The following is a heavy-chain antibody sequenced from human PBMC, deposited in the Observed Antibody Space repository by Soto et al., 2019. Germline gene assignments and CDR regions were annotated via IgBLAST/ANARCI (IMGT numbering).Heavy chain of an antibody. CDR3: ARDRGGSSGSYYRNYYYYGMDV. CDR2: IWYDGSNK. D-gene: IGHD3-10*01. Sequence: LRLSCAASGFTFSSYGMHWVRQAPGKGLEWVAVIWYDGSNKYYADSVKGRFTISRDNSKNTLYLQMNSLRAEDTAVYYCARDRGGSSGSYYRNYYYYGMDVWGQGTTVTVSS. CDR1: GFTFSSYG. J-gene: IGHJ6*02. V-gene: IGHV3-33*01.